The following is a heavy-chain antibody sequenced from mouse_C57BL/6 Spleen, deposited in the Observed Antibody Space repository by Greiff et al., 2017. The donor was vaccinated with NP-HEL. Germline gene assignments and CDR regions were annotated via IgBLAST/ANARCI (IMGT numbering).Heavy chain of an antibody. J-gene: IGHJ3*01. CDR3: TRSEFYYDYFYY. V-gene: IGHV1-53*01. CDR1: GYTFTSYW. Sequence: QVQLQQPGTELVKPGASVKLSCKASGYTFTSYWMHWVKQRPGQGLEWIGNINPSNGGTNYNEKFKSKATLTVDKSSSTAYMQLSSLTSEDSAVYYRTRSEFYYDYFYYWGQGTLVTVSA. D-gene: IGHD2-4*01. CDR2: INPSNGGT.